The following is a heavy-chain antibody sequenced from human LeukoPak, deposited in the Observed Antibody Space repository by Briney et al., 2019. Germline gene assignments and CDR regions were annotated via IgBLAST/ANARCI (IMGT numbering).Heavy chain of an antibody. CDR3: ARGDGGSYGFDY. CDR2: IYYSGST. V-gene: IGHV4-59*01. Sequence: SETLSRTCTVSGGSISSYYWSWIRQPPGKGLEWIGYIYYSGSTNYNPSLKSRVTISVDTSKNQFSLKLSSVTAADTAVYYCARGDGGSYGFDYWGQGTLVTVSS. J-gene: IGHJ4*02. CDR1: GGSISSYY. D-gene: IGHD1-26*01.